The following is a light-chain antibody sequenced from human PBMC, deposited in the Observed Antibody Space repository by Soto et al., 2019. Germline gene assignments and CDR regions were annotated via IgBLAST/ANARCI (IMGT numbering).Light chain of an antibody. CDR3: QQGYTSAIT. Sequence: DIQMTQSPSSLSASVGDRVTITCRASQSIGKHLNWYQQKPGKAPKFLIYASSSLQSGVPSRFSGSGSGTDFTLTINSLQPEDFVTYYCQQGYTSAITFGQGTKVDIK. J-gene: IGKJ1*01. CDR2: ASS. V-gene: IGKV1-39*01. CDR1: QSIGKH.